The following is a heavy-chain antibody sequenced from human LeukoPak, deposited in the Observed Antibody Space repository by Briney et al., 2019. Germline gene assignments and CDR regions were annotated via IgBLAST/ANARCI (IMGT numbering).Heavy chain of an antibody. J-gene: IGHJ4*02. CDR2: IYHSGST. D-gene: IGHD4-23*01. CDR1: GGSISSGGYS. CDR3: AIVDNNGGNTLYFDY. Sequence: SETLSLTCAVCGGSISSGGYSWSWIRQPAGKCLEWIGYIYHSGSTYYNPSLKSRVTISVDRSKNQFSLKLSSVTAADTAVYYCAIVDNNGGNTLYFDYWGQGTLVTVSS. V-gene: IGHV4-30-2*01.